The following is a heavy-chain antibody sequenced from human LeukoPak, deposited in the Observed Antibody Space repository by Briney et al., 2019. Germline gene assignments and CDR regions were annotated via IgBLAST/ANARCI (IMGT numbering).Heavy chain of an antibody. CDR1: GFTFSSYG. V-gene: IGHV3-30*02. J-gene: IGHJ4*02. D-gene: IGHD2-15*01. Sequence: PGGSLRLSCAASGFTFSSYGMHWVRQAPGKGLEWVAFIRFDGSNIYYADSVKGRFTISRDNSKNTLYLQMNSLRAEDTAVYYCAKEEGATPSYWGQGTLVTVSS. CDR3: AKEEGATPSY. CDR2: IRFDGSNI.